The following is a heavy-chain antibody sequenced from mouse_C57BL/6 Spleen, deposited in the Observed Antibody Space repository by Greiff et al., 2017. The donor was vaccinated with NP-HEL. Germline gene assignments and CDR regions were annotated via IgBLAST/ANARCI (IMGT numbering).Heavy chain of an antibody. J-gene: IGHJ2*01. D-gene: IGHD2-12*01. CDR1: GYTFTDYE. CDR3: TTDDGYYFDY. Sequence: VQLQQSGAELVRPGASVTLSCKASGYTFTDYEMHWVKQTPVHGLEWIGAIDPETGGTAYNQKFKGKAILTADKSSSTAYMDLRSLTSEDSAVYYCTTDDGYYFDYWGQGTTLTVSS. CDR2: IDPETGGT. V-gene: IGHV1-15*01.